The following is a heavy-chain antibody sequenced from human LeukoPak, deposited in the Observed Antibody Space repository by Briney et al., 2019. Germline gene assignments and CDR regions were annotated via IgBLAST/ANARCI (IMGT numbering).Heavy chain of an antibody. V-gene: IGHV3-64*01. D-gene: IGHD1-26*01. J-gene: IGHJ3*02. CDR2: ISSNGGST. Sequence: GGSLRLSCAASGFTFSNYAMTWVRQAPGKGLEYVSAISSNGGSTFYANSVKGRFTISRDNSKNTLYLQMGSLRAEDMAVYYCARAVGAFDIWGQGTMVTVSS. CDR3: ARAVGAFDI. CDR1: GFTFSNYA.